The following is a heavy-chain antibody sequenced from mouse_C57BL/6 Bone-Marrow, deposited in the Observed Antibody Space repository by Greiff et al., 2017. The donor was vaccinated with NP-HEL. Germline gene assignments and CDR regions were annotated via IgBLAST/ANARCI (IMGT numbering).Heavy chain of an antibody. CDR3: ARRSSLRGDY. CDR1: GYTFTDYY. Sequence: EVKLVESGPVLVKPGATVKMSCKASGYTFTDYYMNWVKQSHGKSLEWIGVINPYNGGTSYNQKFKGKATLTVDKSSSTAYMELNSLTSEDSAVYYCARRSSLRGDYWGQGTSVTVSS. CDR2: INPYNGGT. V-gene: IGHV1-19*01. J-gene: IGHJ4*01. D-gene: IGHD1-1*01.